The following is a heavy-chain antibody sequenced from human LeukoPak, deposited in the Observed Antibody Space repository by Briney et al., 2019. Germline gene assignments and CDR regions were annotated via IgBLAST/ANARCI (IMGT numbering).Heavy chain of an antibody. CDR3: AGKATSRGYSYGYYDWFDP. Sequence: SETLSLTCTVSGGSISSSSYYWGWIRQPPGKGLEWIGSIYYSGSTYYNPSLKSRVTISVDTSKNQFSLKLSSVTAADTAVYYCAGKATSRGYSYGYYDWFDPWGQGTLVTVSS. V-gene: IGHV4-39*07. CDR1: GGSISSSSYY. CDR2: IYYSGST. J-gene: IGHJ5*02. D-gene: IGHD5-18*01.